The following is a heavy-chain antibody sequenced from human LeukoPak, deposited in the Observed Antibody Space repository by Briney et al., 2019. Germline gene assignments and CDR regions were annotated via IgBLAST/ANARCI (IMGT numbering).Heavy chain of an antibody. CDR2: IWYDGSNK. CDR1: GFTFSNYA. Sequence: PERSLRLSCAASGFTFSNYAMYWVRQAPGKGLEWVAIIWYDGSNKYYADSVKGRFTISRDSSENTVYLQMSSLRAEDTAVYYCARAGRGLAASDWGQGTLVTVSS. D-gene: IGHD3/OR15-3a*01. CDR3: ARAGRGLAASD. V-gene: IGHV3-33*07. J-gene: IGHJ4*02.